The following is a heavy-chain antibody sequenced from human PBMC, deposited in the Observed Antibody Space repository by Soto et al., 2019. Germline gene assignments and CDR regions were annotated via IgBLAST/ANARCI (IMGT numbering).Heavy chain of an antibody. V-gene: IGHV4-4*07. CDR3: ARAWDSSSWYNWFDP. J-gene: IGHJ5*02. Sequence: SETLSLTCTVSGGSIISYYWSWIRQPAGKGLEWIGRIYTSGSTNYNPSLKSRVTMSVDTSKNQFSLKLSSVTAADTAVYYCARAWDSSSWYNWFDPWGQGTLVTVSS. CDR1: GGSIISYY. D-gene: IGHD6-13*01. CDR2: IYTSGST.